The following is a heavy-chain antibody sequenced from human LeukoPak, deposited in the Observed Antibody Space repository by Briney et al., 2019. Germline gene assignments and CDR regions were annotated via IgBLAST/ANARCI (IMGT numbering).Heavy chain of an antibody. Sequence: PSQTLSLTCTVSGGSISSGGYYWSWIRQPPGKGLEWIGYIYYSGTTYYNPSLKSRVTISVDTSKNQFSLKLSSVTAADTAVYYCAREETVITLRGRAFDIWGQGTMVTVSS. CDR2: IYYSGTT. CDR3: AREETVITLRGRAFDI. D-gene: IGHD4-23*01. CDR1: GGSISSGGYY. J-gene: IGHJ3*02. V-gene: IGHV4-30-4*08.